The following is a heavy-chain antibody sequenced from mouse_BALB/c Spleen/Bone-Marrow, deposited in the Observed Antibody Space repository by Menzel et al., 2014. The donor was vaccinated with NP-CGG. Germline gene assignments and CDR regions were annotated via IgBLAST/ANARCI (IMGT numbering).Heavy chain of an antibody. V-gene: IGHV1-54*01. CDR1: GYAFTNYL. CDR3: AREKGLRRGAMDY. D-gene: IGHD2-12*01. J-gene: IGHJ4*01. CDR2: INPGSGGT. Sequence: QVQLQQSGAELVRPGASVKVSCKASGYAFTNYLIEWVKQRPGQGLEWIGVINPGSGGTNYNEKFKGKATLTADKSSSTAYMQLSSLTSDDSAVYFCAREKGLRRGAMDYWGQGTSVTVSS.